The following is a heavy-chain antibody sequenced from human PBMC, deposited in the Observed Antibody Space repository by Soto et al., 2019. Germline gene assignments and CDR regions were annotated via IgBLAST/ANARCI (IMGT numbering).Heavy chain of an antibody. J-gene: IGHJ4*02. CDR1: GFTFSSYW. V-gene: IGHV3-74*01. D-gene: IGHD5-18*01. CDR3: ATLNSFGADY. CDR2: IYSDGSGT. Sequence: GGFLRLSCAASGFTFSSYWMHWVRQAPGKGLVWVSRIYSDGSGTTYADSVKGRFTISRDNAKSMLYLQMNSLRVEDTAVYYCATLNSFGADYWGQGTLVTVSS.